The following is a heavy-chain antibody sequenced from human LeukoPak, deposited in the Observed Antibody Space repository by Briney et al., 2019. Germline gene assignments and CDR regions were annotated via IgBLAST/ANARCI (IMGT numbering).Heavy chain of an antibody. V-gene: IGHV3-48*01. CDR3: ARDEKYAFDH. CDR2: IRSSTGTT. CDR1: GFTFNSYT. Sequence: GGSLRLSCAASGFTFNSYTMNWVRQAPGKGLEWVSYIRSSTGTTSYADSVKGRFAIPTDNAKNSVYLQMASLRAEDTAVYFCARDEKYAFDHWGQGTLVTVSS. J-gene: IGHJ4*02.